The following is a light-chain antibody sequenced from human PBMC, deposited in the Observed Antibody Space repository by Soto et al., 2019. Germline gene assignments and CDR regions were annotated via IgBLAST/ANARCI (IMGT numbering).Light chain of an antibody. CDR2: DNA. CDR1: NSNIGGNT. J-gene: IGLJ7*01. Sequence: QAVVTQPPSASGTPGQRVTISCSGSNSNIGGNTVNWYQQLPATAPKLLIHDNAQRPLGVPDRFSGSKSGTSASLAISGLQSEDEADYYCAAWDDSLKGPIFGGGTQLTVL. V-gene: IGLV1-44*01. CDR3: AAWDDSLKGPI.